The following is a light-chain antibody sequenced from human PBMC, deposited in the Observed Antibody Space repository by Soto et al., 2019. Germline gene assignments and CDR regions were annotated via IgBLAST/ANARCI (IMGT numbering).Light chain of an antibody. V-gene: IGKV3-11*01. CDR2: DAS. Sequence: EIVLTQSPATLSLSPEERATLSCRASQSVSSYLAWYQQKLGQAPRLLIYDASNRATGIPDRFSGSGSGTVFTLTISSLEPEDFAVYYCQQRGNWPLTFGGGTKVEIK. CDR1: QSVSSY. CDR3: QQRGNWPLT. J-gene: IGKJ4*01.